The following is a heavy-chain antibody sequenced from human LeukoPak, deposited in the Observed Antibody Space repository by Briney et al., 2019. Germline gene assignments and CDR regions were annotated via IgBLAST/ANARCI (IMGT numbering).Heavy chain of an antibody. Sequence: SETLSLTCTVSGYSISSGYYWGWIRQPPGKGLEWIGSIYHSGSTYYNPSLKSRVTISVDTSKNQFSLKLSSVTAADTAVYYCARGVAAAGTSIWGQGTLVTVSS. V-gene: IGHV4-38-2*02. CDR1: GYSISSGYY. CDR2: IYHSGST. J-gene: IGHJ4*02. CDR3: ARGVAAAGTSI. D-gene: IGHD6-13*01.